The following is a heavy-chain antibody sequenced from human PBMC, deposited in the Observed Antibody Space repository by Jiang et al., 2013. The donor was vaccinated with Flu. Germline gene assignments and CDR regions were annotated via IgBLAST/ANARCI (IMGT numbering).Heavy chain of an antibody. D-gene: IGHD2-21*02. Sequence: EVKKPGTSVKVSCKASGFTFTSSAMQWVRQARGQRLGWIGWIVVGSGNTNYAQKFQERVTITRDMSTSTAYMELRSLRSDDTAVYYCARVGIVVVTGDPDFDYWGQGTLVTVSS. CDR2: IVVGSGNT. CDR3: ARVGIVVVTGDPDFDY. CDR1: GFTFTSSA. V-gene: IGHV1-58*02. J-gene: IGHJ4*02.